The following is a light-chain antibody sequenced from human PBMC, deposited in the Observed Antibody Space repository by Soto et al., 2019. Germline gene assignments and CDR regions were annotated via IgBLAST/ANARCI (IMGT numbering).Light chain of an antibody. Sequence: QSVLTQPPSGSAAPGQKVTISCSGSSSNIGNNYVFWYQQLPGTAPKLLIYDNDKRPSGIPDRFSGSKSGTSATLGITGLQTGEEADYYCATWDRSLSVGVFGGGTKVTVL. CDR2: DND. J-gene: IGLJ2*01. CDR1: SSNIGNNY. V-gene: IGLV1-51*01. CDR3: ATWDRSLSVGV.